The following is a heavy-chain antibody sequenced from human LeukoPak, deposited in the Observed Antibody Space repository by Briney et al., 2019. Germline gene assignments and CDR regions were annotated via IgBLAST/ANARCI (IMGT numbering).Heavy chain of an antibody. Sequence: GSSVKVSCKASGYTFTSYGISWVRQAPGQGREGMGWISAYNGNTNYAQKLQGKVTMTTDTSTSTAYMKLRSLRSDDTAVYYCARGYYDYVWGSYRYTYFDYWGQGTLVTVSS. D-gene: IGHD3-16*02. CDR2: ISAYNGNT. V-gene: IGHV1-18*01. CDR3: ARGYYDYVWGSYRYTYFDY. J-gene: IGHJ4*02. CDR1: GYTFTSYG.